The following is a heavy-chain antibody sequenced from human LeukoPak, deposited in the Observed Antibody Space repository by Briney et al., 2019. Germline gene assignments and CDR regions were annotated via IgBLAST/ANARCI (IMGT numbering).Heavy chain of an antibody. CDR2: INHSGRT. CDR3: ARAADGIVGASDY. J-gene: IGHJ4*02. Sequence: SETLSLTCAVYGGSFSGYYWSWVRHPPAKGLEWIGEINHSGRTNYNPSLKSQVPISVDTSKNQFSLKLSSVTAADTAVYYCARAADGIVGASDYWGQGTLVTVSS. V-gene: IGHV4-34*01. CDR1: GGSFSGYY. D-gene: IGHD1-26*01.